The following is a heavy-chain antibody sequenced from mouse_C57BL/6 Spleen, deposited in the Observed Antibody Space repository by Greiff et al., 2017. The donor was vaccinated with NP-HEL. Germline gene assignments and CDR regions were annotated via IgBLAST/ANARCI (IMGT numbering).Heavy chain of an antibody. CDR3: ARDYYGSSYVWDY. Sequence: QVQLQQPGAELVKPGASVKLSCKASGYTFTSYWMHWVKQRPGPGLEWIGRIDPNSGGTKYNEKFKSKATLTVDKPSSTAYMQLSSLTSEDSAVYYCARDYYGSSYVWDYWGQGTTLTVSS. V-gene: IGHV1-72*01. J-gene: IGHJ2*01. CDR1: GYTFTSYW. D-gene: IGHD1-1*01. CDR2: IDPNSGGT.